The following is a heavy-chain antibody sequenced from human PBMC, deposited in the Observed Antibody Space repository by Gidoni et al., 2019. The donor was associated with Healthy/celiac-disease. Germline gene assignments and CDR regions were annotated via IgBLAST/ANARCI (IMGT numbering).Heavy chain of an antibody. CDR2: IYYSGST. V-gene: IGHV4-31*01. D-gene: IGHD2-21*02. Sequence: QVQLQESGPGLVKPSQTLSLTCPVSGCSISSGGYYLSWIRQHPGKGLELIGYIYYSGSTYYNPSLKSLVTISVDTSKNQFSLKLSSVTAADTAVYYCARDYCGGDCYGGARDYGMDVWGQGTTVTVSS. CDR1: GCSISSGGYY. J-gene: IGHJ6*02. CDR3: ARDYCGGDCYGGARDYGMDV.